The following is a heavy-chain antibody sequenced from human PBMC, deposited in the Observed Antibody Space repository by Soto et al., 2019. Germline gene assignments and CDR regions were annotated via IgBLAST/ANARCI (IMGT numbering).Heavy chain of an antibody. CDR2: ISSSSSYI. CDR1: GFTFSSYS. CDR3: ARVQDYDYIWGSSPFDY. Sequence: EVQLVESGGGLVKPGGSLRLSCAASGFTFSSYSMNWVRQAPGKGLEWVSSISSSSSYIYYADSVKGRFTISRDNAKNSLYLQMNSLRAEDTVVYYCARVQDYDYIWGSSPFDYWGQGTLVTVSS. J-gene: IGHJ4*02. V-gene: IGHV3-21*01. D-gene: IGHD3-16*01.